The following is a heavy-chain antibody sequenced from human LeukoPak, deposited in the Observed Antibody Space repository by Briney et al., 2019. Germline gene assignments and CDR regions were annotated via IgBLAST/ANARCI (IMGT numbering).Heavy chain of an antibody. J-gene: IGHJ4*02. V-gene: IGHV1-18*04. Sequence: ASVKVSCKASGYSFSRHGISWVRQAPGQGLEWMGWISGYNTNTKYAQKLQGRVTMTIDTSTSTASMELRSLRSDDTAVYYCARDEVMGSGLFDYWGQGTLVTVSS. D-gene: IGHD2-15*01. CDR2: ISGYNTNT. CDR1: GYSFSRHG. CDR3: ARDEVMGSGLFDY.